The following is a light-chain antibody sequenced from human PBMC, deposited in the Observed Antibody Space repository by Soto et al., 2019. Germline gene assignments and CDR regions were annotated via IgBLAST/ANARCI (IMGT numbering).Light chain of an antibody. V-gene: IGKV2-28*01. CDR2: LGS. J-gene: IGKJ2*01. CDR1: QSLLHSNGHNY. Sequence: IVMTQSPLSLPVTLGESASISCRSSQSLLHSNGHNYLDWYLQKPGQSPQLLIYLGSNRASGVPERFSGSGSGTDFTLKISVVEAADVGLYYCKQTSQSLYPFGQATQLPIQ. CDR3: KQTSQSLYP.